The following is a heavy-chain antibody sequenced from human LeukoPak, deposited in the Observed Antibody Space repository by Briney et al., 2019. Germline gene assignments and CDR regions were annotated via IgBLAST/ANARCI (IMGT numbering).Heavy chain of an antibody. CDR3: ARVRIFWSGYYQRECDY. D-gene: IGHD3-3*01. CDR1: GSTFTSYY. CDR2: INPSDYST. Sequence: ASVKVSCKASGSTFTSYYMHWVRQAPGQGLEWMGIINPSDYSTIYAQKFQGRVSMTRDTSTSTVYMELRSLRSDDTAVYYCARVRIFWSGYYQRECDYWGQGTLVTVSS. V-gene: IGHV1-46*01. J-gene: IGHJ4*02.